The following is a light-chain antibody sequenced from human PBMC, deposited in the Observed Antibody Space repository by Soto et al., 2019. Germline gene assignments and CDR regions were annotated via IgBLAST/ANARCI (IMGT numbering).Light chain of an antibody. CDR1: SSNIGAGYD. CDR3: QSYDSSLSALYV. J-gene: IGLJ1*01. V-gene: IGLV1-40*01. Sequence: QSVLTQPASVSGAPGQMVTISCTGSSSNIGAGYDVHWYQQLPGTAPKLLIYGNSNRPSGVPDRFSGSKSGPSASLAITGLQAEDEADYYCQSYDSSLSALYVVGTGTKVTVL. CDR2: GNS.